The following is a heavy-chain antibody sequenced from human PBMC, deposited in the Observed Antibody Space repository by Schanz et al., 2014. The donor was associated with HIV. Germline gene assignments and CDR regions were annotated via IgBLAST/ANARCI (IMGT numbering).Heavy chain of an antibody. D-gene: IGHD4-17*01. CDR1: GFSFSSYV. CDR2: ISGSGDIT. CDR3: AKEGYGEGYYGMDV. J-gene: IGHJ6*02. V-gene: IGHV3-23*01. Sequence: EIQLLESGGGLVQPGGSLRLSCAASGFSFSSYVMSWIRQAPGKGLEWVSAISGSGDITYYADSVKGRFTISRDNSKNTVYLQMDSLRAEDTAVYYCAKEGYGEGYYGMDVWGQGTTVTVSS.